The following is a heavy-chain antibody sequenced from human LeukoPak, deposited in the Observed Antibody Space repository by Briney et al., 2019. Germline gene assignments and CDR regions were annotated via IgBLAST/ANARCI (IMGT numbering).Heavy chain of an antibody. CDR3: AKSSYDSSGYYYVGASYFDY. CDR1: GFTFSSYA. Sequence: GGSLRLSCAASGFTFSSYAMSWARQAPGKGLEWVSAISGSGGSTYYADSVKGRFTISRDNSKNTLYLQMNSLRAEDTAVYYCAKSSYDSSGYYYVGASYFDYWGQGTLVTVSS. J-gene: IGHJ4*02. CDR2: ISGSGGST. D-gene: IGHD3-22*01. V-gene: IGHV3-23*01.